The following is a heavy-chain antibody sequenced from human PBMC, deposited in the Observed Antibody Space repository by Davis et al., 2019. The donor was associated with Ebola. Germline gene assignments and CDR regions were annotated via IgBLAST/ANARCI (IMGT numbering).Heavy chain of an antibody. Sequence: GGSLRLSCAASGFTFSRFDMYWVRQAPGKGLEWVASIRYDGSNKNYADSVKGRFTISTDKSKNTLYLQMNSLRAEDTAVYYCAKAGYYDSSGKDYWGQGTLVTVSS. D-gene: IGHD3-22*01. J-gene: IGHJ4*02. V-gene: IGHV3-30*02. CDR1: GFTFSRFD. CDR2: IRYDGSNK. CDR3: AKAGYYDSSGKDY.